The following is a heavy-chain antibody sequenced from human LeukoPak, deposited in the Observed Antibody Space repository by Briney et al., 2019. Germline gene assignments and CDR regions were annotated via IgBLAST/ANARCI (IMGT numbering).Heavy chain of an antibody. D-gene: IGHD6-19*01. V-gene: IGHV3-74*01. CDR1: GLTFSSHW. Sequence: GGSLRLSCAASGLTFSSHWMHWVRQAPGKGLVWVSRITNDGSSTTYADSVKGRFTISRDNAKNMLYLQVNSLRAEDTAVYYCAKGVAGFFDYWGQGTLVTVSS. CDR2: ITNDGSST. J-gene: IGHJ4*02. CDR3: AKGVAGFFDY.